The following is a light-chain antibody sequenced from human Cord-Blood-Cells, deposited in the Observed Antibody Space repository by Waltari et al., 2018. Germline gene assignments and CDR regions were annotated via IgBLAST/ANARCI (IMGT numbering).Light chain of an antibody. V-gene: IGKV1-39*01. CDR2: AAS. J-gene: IGKJ1*01. CDR1: QSISSY. Sequence: DIQMTQSPSSLSASVGDRVTITCRASQSISSYLNWYQQKPGKVPKLLIYAASSLQSGVPSRFSGSGSGTDFTLTISSLQPEDFATYYCQQSYSTPPRTFGQGTKVEIK. CDR3: QQSYSTPPRT.